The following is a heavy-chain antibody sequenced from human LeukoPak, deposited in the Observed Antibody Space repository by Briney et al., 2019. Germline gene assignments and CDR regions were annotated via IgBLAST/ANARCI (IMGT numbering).Heavy chain of an antibody. D-gene: IGHD3-22*01. CDR2: IIPIFGTA. V-gene: IGHV1-69*05. J-gene: IGHJ4*02. CDR3: AREDYDSSGQHTYYFDY. Sequence: SVKVSCKASGGTFSSYTISWVRQAPGQGLEWMGRIIPIFGTANYAQKFQGRVTITTDESTSTAYMELSSLRSEDTAVYYCAREDYDSSGQHTYYFDYWGQGTLVTVSS. CDR1: GGTFSSYT.